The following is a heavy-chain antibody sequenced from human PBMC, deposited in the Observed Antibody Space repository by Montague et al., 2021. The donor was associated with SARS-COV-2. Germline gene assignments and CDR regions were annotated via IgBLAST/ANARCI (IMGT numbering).Heavy chain of an antibody. CDR3: ARLRDGVVPSPILGVGPYYSYYYMDV. J-gene: IGHJ6*03. V-gene: IGHV4-34*01. D-gene: IGHD3-10*01. CDR2: ISHGGST. CDR1: GGSFSTYS. Sequence: SETLSLTCAVHGGSFSTYSWSWIRQPPGKGLEWIGEISHGGSTKYSPSLKSRLTISADTSKNQFSLKLTSVAAADTAVYYCARLRDGVVPSPILGVGPYYSYYYMDVWGRGTTVTVSS.